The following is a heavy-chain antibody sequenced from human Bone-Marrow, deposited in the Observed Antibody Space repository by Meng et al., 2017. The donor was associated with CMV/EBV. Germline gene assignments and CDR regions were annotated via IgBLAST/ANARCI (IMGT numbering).Heavy chain of an antibody. D-gene: IGHD1-14*01. CDR1: GYIFISYE. Sequence: ASVKVSCKASGYIFISYEIHWVRQAPGQGLEWMGRIIPHNGNTNYAQNLQDRVTLTTDTSTTTAYLEVRNLRFDDTDVYFCARGGGSTDLDVWGQGTTVTVSS. V-gene: IGHV1-18*01. CDR3: ARGGGSTDLDV. J-gene: IGHJ6*02. CDR2: IIPHNGNT.